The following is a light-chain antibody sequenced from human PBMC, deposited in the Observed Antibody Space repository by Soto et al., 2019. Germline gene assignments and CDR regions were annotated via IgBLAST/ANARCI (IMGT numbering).Light chain of an antibody. V-gene: IGKV3-20*01. CDR3: QQYGSSPRT. CDR1: QSVSSSY. Sequence: EIVLTQSPGTLSLSPGERATLSCRASQSVSSSYLAWYQQKPGQAPRLLIYGASSRAPGIPDRFSGSGSGTGFTLTISRLEPEVFAVYYCQQYGSSPRTFGQGTKVEIK. J-gene: IGKJ1*01. CDR2: GAS.